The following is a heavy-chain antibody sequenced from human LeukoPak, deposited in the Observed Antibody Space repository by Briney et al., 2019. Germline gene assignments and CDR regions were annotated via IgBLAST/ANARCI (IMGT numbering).Heavy chain of an antibody. CDR2: ISGSDGST. CDR3: AKDLSPGVY. V-gene: IGHV3-23*01. J-gene: IGHJ4*02. CDR1: GFTFSSYS. D-gene: IGHD2-8*01. Sequence: PGGSLRLSCAASGFTFSSYSMSWVRQAPGKGLEWVSAISGSDGSTYYADSVKGRFTISRDNSKNTLYLQMSSLRAEDTAVYYCAKDLSPGVYWGQGTLVTVSS.